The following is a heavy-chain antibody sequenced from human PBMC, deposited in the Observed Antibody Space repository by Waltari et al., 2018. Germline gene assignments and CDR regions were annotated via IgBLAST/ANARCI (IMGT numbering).Heavy chain of an antibody. CDR1: GGSFSGYY. D-gene: IGHD1-26*01. CDR2: INHSGST. J-gene: IGHJ4*02. CDR3: ARESWWEPPLFGY. V-gene: IGHV4-34*01. Sequence: QVQLQQWGAGLFKPSETLSLTCAVYGGSFSGYYWSWIRQPPGKGLEWIGEINHSGSTNYNPSLKSRVTISVDTSKNQFSLKLSSVTAADTAVYYCARESWWEPPLFGYWGQGTLATVSS.